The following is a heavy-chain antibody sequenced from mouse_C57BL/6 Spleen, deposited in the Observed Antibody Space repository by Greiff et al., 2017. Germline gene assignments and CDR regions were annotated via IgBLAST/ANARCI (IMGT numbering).Heavy chain of an antibody. Sequence: VQLQQSGPGLVAPSQSLSITCTVSGFSLTSYGVHWVRQPPGKGLEWLVVIWSDGSTTYNSALKSRLSISKDNSKSQVFLKMNSLQTDDTAMYYCSRDGSSYGGYFDYWGQGTTLTVSS. J-gene: IGHJ2*01. D-gene: IGHD1-1*01. CDR3: SRDGSSYGGYFDY. V-gene: IGHV2-6*03. CDR1: GFSLTSYG. CDR2: IWSDGST.